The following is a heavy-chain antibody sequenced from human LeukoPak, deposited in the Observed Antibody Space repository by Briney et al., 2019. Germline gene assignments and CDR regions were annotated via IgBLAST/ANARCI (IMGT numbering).Heavy chain of an antibody. CDR3: AKGADSGGYYTAEYFQF. CDR2: ISYDGDNK. Sequence: GGSLRLSCTASGFTFGDYAMSWVRQAPGKGLEWVAVISYDGDNKYYTDSVKGRFTISRDNSKKTLYLQMDRLTIDDTAVYYCAKGADSGGYYTAEYFQFWGQGTLVTVSS. V-gene: IGHV3-30*04. D-gene: IGHD2-8*02. CDR1: GFTFGDYA. J-gene: IGHJ1*01.